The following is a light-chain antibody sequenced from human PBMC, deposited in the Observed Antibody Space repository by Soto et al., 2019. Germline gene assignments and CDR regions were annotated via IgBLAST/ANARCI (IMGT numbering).Light chain of an antibody. CDR3: RSCAGSNNPYV. Sequence: QSALTQPPSASGSPGQSVTISCTGTSSDVGGCKFVSWYQQYPGKAPKLLIYEVSKRPSGVPARFSGFKSGSTASLTVSGLQAEDEADYYCRSCAGSNNPYVFGTGTKLTVL. V-gene: IGLV2-8*01. CDR2: EVS. J-gene: IGLJ1*01. CDR1: SSDVGGCKF.